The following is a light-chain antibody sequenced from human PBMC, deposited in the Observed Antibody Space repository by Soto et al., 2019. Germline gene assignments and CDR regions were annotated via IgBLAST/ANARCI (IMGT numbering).Light chain of an antibody. CDR3: QQYNNWPPLT. CDR2: GAS. CDR1: QSVSSN. J-gene: IGKJ4*01. Sequence: EIVMTQSPATLSVSPGERATLSCRASQSVSSNLAWYQQKPGQAPRLLIYGASTRATGIPARFSGSGSGTEFTLTISILQSEDFAVYHCQQYNNWPPLTFGGGTKVEIK. V-gene: IGKV3-15*01.